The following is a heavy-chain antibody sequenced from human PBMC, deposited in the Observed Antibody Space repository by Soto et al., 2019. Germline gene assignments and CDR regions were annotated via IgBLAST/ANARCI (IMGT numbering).Heavy chain of an antibody. J-gene: IGHJ6*04. D-gene: IGHD3-3*01. CDR2: ISGSGGST. Sequence: GGSLRLSCAASGFTFSSYAMSWVRQAPGKGLEWVSAISGSGGSTYYADSVKGRFTISRDNSKNTLYLQMNSLRAEDTAVYYCVKSDDRYDFWSGYYVHVWGKGTTVTVSS. CDR3: VKSDDRYDFWSGYYVHV. V-gene: IGHV3-23*01. CDR1: GFTFSSYA.